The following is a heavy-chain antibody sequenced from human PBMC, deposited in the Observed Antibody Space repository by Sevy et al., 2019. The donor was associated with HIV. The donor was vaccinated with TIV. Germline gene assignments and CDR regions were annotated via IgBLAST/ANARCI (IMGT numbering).Heavy chain of an antibody. J-gene: IGHJ3*02. CDR3: ARGSTYYYDDNRYSPRGDAFDI. Sequence: GGSLRLSCTASGFIVSSNYMTWVRQAPGKGLEWVSVIYSGGRTDYEDSVKGRFTLSRDNSKNTVYLQMNSLRAEDTAVYYCARGSTYYYDDNRYSPRGDAFDIWGQGTTVTVSS. D-gene: IGHD3-22*01. V-gene: IGHV3-53*01. CDR2: IYSGGRT. CDR1: GFIVSSNY.